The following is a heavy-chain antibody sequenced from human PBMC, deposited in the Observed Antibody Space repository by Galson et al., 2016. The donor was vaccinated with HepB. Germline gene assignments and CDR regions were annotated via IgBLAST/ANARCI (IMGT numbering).Heavy chain of an antibody. Sequence: QSGAEVKKPGESLKISCKASGYSFTGYWIGWVRRRPGKGLEWMGIVYPGDSDPSYSPSFQGQVTISADKSITTAYLQWSSLKASDTAMYYCARELDHSGSYLTAFDYWGQGTLVTVSS. CDR3: ARELDHSGSYLTAFDY. J-gene: IGHJ4*02. CDR1: GYSFTGYW. D-gene: IGHD1-26*01. V-gene: IGHV5-51*01. CDR2: VYPGDSDP.